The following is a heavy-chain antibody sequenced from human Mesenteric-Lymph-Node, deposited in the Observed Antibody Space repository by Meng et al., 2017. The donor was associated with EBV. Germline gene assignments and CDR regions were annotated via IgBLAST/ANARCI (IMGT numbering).Heavy chain of an antibody. CDR2: TYYMSKWYN. V-gene: IGHV6-1*01. CDR3: ARATSGFDS. J-gene: IGHJ4*02. Sequence: LQVEQSGPGLVKTSKTLSLTCDISGDSVSSNSAAWNRIWQSPLRGLEWLGRTYYMSKWYNDYAVYVKSRISINPDTSKNQFSLQLHSVTPEDTAVYYCARATSGFDSWGQGTLVTVSS. CDR1: GDSVSSNSAA. D-gene: IGHD2-2*01.